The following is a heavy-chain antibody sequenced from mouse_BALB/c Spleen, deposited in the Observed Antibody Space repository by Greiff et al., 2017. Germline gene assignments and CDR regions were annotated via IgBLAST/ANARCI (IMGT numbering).Heavy chain of an antibody. J-gene: IGHJ4*01. Sequence: DVQLQESGAELVRPGALVKLSCKASGFNIKDYYMHWVKQRPEQGLEWIGWIDPENGNTIYDPKFQGKASITADTSSNTAYLQLSSLTSEDTAVYYCASSVSSGYPYYYAMDYWGQGTSVTVSS. D-gene: IGHD3-1*01. CDR1: GFNIKDYY. CDR2: IDPENGNT. V-gene: IGHV14-1*02. CDR3: ASSVSSGYPYYYAMDY.